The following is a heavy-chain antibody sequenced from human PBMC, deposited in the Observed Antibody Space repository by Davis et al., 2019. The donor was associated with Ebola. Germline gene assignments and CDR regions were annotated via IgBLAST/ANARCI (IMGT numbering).Heavy chain of an antibody. CDR2: INSDGSST. CDR1: GFTSSSYW. V-gene: IGHV3-74*01. Sequence: HTGGSLRLSCAASGFTSSSYWMHWVRHAPGKGLVWVSRINSDGSSTSYADSVKGRFTISRDNAKNSLYLQMNSLRAEDTALYYCAKETYYYYGMDVWGQGTTVTVSS. CDR3: AKETYYYYGMDV. J-gene: IGHJ6*02.